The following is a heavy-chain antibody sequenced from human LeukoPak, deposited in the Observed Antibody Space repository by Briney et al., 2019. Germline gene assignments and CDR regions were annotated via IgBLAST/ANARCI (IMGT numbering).Heavy chain of an antibody. CDR3: AARHYYDSSGYYSY. D-gene: IGHD3-22*01. CDR1: GGSFSGYY. Sequence: SETLSLTCAVYGGSFSGYYWSWIRQPPGKGLEWIGEINHSGSTNYNPSLKSRVTISVDTSKNQFSLKLSSVTAADTAVYYCAARHYYDSSGYYSYWGQGTLVTVSS. V-gene: IGHV4-34*01. J-gene: IGHJ4*02. CDR2: INHSGST.